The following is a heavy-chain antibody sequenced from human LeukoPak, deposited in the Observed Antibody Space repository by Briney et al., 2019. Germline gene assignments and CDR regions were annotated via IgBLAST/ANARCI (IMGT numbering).Heavy chain of an antibody. D-gene: IGHD2-8*02. J-gene: IGHJ4*02. Sequence: GGSLRLSCAASGFTFSTHSMSWVRQAPGKGLEWVSYINRDGDTMYYADSVKGRFTISRDDANNALYLQMNSLRAEDTAVYYCVRDYRWCLDYWGQGTLVTVSS. CDR1: GFTFSTHS. CDR2: INRDGDTM. V-gene: IGHV3-48*01. CDR3: VRDYRWCLDY.